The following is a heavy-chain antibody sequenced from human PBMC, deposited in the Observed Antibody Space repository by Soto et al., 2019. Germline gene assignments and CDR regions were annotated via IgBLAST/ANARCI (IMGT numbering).Heavy chain of an antibody. V-gene: IGHV3-74*01. Sequence: EVQLVESGGGLVQPGGSLRLSCVVSGFTFSSYWMHWVRQVPGKGLVWVSRINSDGSSTSYVDSVKGRFTISRDNAKKTLYLQMNSLRAEDTAVYYCARAGTGDWFDPWGQGTLVTVSS. CDR3: ARAGTGDWFDP. CDR1: GFTFSSYW. D-gene: IGHD1-1*01. J-gene: IGHJ5*02. CDR2: INSDGSST.